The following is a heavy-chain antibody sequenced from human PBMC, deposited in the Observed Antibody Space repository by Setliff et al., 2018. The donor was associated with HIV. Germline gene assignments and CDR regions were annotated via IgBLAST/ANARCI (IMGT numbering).Heavy chain of an antibody. D-gene: IGHD4-17*01. J-gene: IGHJ4*02. Sequence: TLSLPCSVSGGSVGSGSYYWSWIRQSPGKGLEWLGYIYYSGSTTYNPSLRSRVTISIDTSKNQFSLNLRSVTAADTAVYYCARDPPGYGDSKDYWGQGKLVTVSS. V-gene: IGHV4-61*01. CDR1: GGSVGSGSYY. CDR3: ARDPPGYGDSKDY. CDR2: IYYSGST.